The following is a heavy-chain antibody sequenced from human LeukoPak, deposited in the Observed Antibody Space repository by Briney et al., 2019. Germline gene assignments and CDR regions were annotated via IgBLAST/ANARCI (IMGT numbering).Heavy chain of an antibody. D-gene: IGHD3-10*01. CDR3: ARGGYYSSGSYYY. CDR1: GFTFTSYW. V-gene: IGHV3-74*01. J-gene: IGHJ4*02. Sequence: PGGSLRLSCAASGFTFTSYWMHWVRQAPGKGLVGVSHVNSDGRGKIYADSVKGRFTISRDNAKNTLYLQMNSLRAEATAVYYCARGGYYSSGSYYYWGQGTLVTVSS. CDR2: VNSDGRGK.